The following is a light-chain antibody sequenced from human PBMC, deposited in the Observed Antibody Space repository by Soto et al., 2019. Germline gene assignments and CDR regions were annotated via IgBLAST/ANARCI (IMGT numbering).Light chain of an antibody. Sequence: QSVVTQPASVSGSPGQSITISCTGTSSDVGGYNYVSWYQQHPGKAPKLMIYEVSNRPSGVSNRFSGSKSGNTASLTISGLQAEDEADYYCSSYTSSSTYVFGTGTKVNVL. CDR1: SSDVGGYNY. J-gene: IGLJ1*01. CDR2: EVS. CDR3: SSYTSSSTYV. V-gene: IGLV2-14*01.